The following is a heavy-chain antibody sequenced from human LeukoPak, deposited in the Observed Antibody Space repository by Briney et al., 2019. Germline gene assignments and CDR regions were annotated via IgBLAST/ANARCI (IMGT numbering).Heavy chain of an antibody. CDR2: IYYSGST. V-gene: IGHV4-59*01. CDR1: GGSISSYY. CDR3: ARGIVVVPAAIFHYYYGMDV. J-gene: IGHJ6*02. Sequence: KPSETLSLTCTVSGGSISSYYWSWIRQPPGKGLEWIGYIYYSGSTNDNPSLKSRVTISVDTSKNQFSLKLSSVTAADTAVYYCARGIVVVPAAIFHYYYGMDVWGQGTTVTVSS. D-gene: IGHD2-2*01.